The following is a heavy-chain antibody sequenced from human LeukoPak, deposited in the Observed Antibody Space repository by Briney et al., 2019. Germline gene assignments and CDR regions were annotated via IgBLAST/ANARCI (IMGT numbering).Heavy chain of an antibody. V-gene: IGHV3-21*04. Sequence: GGSLRLSCAASGFKFSSYSMKWVRQAPGKGLEWVSFISSSSSYIYYADSLKGRFTISRDNAKNSLYLQMNSLRAEDTAVYYCASSGWYEGGIDWGQGTLVTVSS. D-gene: IGHD6-19*01. J-gene: IGHJ4*02. CDR3: ASSGWYEGGID. CDR2: ISSSSSYI. CDR1: GFKFSSYS.